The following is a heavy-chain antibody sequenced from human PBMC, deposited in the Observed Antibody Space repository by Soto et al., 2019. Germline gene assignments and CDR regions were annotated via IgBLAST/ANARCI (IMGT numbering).Heavy chain of an antibody. D-gene: IGHD3-10*01. CDR2: ISYDGSNK. V-gene: IGHV3-30*18. J-gene: IGHJ6*02. CDR1: GFTFSSYG. CDR3: AKDREFLPWGLYYSYGMDV. Sequence: GGSLRLSCAASGFTFSSYGMHWVRQAPGKGLEWVAVISYDGSNKYYADSVKGRFTISRDNSKNTLYLQMNSLRAEDTAVYYWAKDREFLPWGLYYSYGMDVWGQGTRVTVS.